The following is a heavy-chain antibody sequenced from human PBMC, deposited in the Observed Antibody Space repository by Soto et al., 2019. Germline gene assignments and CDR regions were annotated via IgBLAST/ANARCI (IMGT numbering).Heavy chain of an antibody. CDR1: GYTFTSYY. CDR3: ARGWGHYDILTGYYTSSWFDP. Sequence: GASVXVSCKASGYTFTSYYMHWVRQAPGQGLEWMGIINPSGGSTSYAQKFQGRVTMTRDTSTSTVYMELSSLRSEDTAVYYCARGWGHYDILTGYYTSSWFDPWGQGTLVTVSS. V-gene: IGHV1-46*03. J-gene: IGHJ5*02. CDR2: INPSGGST. D-gene: IGHD3-9*01.